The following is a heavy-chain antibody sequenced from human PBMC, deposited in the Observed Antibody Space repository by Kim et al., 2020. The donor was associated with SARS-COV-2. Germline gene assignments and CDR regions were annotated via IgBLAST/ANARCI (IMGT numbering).Heavy chain of an antibody. CDR2: VSGGSVNT. D-gene: IGHD3-3*01. Sequence: GGSLRLSCVASGFAFTNYAMNWVRQAPGKGPEWVSSVSGGSVNTYYADSVKGRFTISRDNSRNTLYLQMNSLRAEDTAVYYCAKADRTPLFGVPNNHYFGMDVWGQGAKVIVSS. V-gene: IGHV3-23*01. CDR3: AKADRTPLFGVPNNHYFGMDV. J-gene: IGHJ6*02. CDR1: GFAFTNYA.